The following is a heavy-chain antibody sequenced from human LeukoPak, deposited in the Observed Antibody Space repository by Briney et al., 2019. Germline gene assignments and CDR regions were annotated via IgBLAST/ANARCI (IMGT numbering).Heavy chain of an antibody. CDR3: ARVQLQYYYDSSGYYEVYDAFDI. D-gene: IGHD3-22*01. V-gene: IGHV1-69*06. CDR2: IIPLFHAA. Sequence: GASVKVSCKASGGTFSSYGICWVRQAPGQGLEWMGRIIPLFHAAHYAQKFQGRVTFSADTSASTTYMELSSLRSEDTAVYYCARVQLQYYYDSSGYYEVYDAFDIWGQGTKVTVSS. CDR1: GGTFSSYG. J-gene: IGHJ3*02.